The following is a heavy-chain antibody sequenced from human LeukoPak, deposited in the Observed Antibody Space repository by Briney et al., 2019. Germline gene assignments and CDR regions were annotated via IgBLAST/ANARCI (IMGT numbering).Heavy chain of an antibody. J-gene: IGHJ6*03. D-gene: IGHD2-2*01. CDR2: ITPNSGNT. CDR1: GYTFTTYD. CDR3: ARVQRSRDCSSASCRQTRWYYYMDV. V-gene: IGHV1-8*03. Sequence: ASEKVSRKASGYTFTTYDINSVRQATGHGRERMGWITPNSGNTGYAHKFQGRVTLTRHTSISTAYMELSSLGAEATVVYYCARVQRSRDCSSASCRQTRWYYYMDVWGKGTTVTVSS.